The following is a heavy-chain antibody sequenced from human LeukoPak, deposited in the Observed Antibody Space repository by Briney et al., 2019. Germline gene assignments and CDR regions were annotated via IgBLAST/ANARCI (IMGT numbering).Heavy chain of an antibody. J-gene: IGHJ4*02. Sequence: GGSLRLSCAASGFTFSSYSMNWVRQAPGKGLEWVSSISSSSSYIYYADSVKGRLTIPRDNAKNSLYLQMNSLRAEDTAVYYCARVRKVGATAFDYWGQGTLVTVSS. CDR2: ISSSSSYI. V-gene: IGHV3-21*01. CDR3: ARVRKVGATAFDY. D-gene: IGHD1-26*01. CDR1: GFTFSSYS.